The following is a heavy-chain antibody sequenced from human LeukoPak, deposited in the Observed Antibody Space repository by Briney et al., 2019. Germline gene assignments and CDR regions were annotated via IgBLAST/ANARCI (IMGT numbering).Heavy chain of an antibody. CDR2: IYYSGST. J-gene: IGHJ6*02. Sequence: SETLSLTCTVSGGSISSGDYYWSWIRQPPGKGLEWIGYIYYSGSTYYNPSLKSRVTISVDTSKNQFSLKLSSVTAADTAVYYCARVAGYCSSTSCYYYYYGMDVWGQGTTVTVSS. D-gene: IGHD2-2*03. V-gene: IGHV4-30-4*01. CDR1: GGSISSGDYY. CDR3: ARVAGYCSSTSCYYYYYGMDV.